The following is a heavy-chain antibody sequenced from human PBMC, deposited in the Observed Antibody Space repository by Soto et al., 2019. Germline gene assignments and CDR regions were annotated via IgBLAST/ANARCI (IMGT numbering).Heavy chain of an antibody. D-gene: IGHD3-22*01. Sequence: PSETLSLTCTVSGGSISSGGYYWSGIRQHPGRGVEWIGYIYYSGSTYYNPSLNSRVTISVDTSKNQFSLKLSSVTTADPAVYYCARDHGYYDSSGYSYYFDYWGQGTLVPVSS. CDR3: ARDHGYYDSSGYSYYFDY. V-gene: IGHV4-31*03. CDR2: IYYSGST. J-gene: IGHJ4*02. CDR1: GGSISSGGYY.